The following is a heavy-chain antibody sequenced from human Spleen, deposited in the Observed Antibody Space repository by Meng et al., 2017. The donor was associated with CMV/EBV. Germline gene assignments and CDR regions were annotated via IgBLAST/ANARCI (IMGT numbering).Heavy chain of an antibody. D-gene: IGHD2-2*01. J-gene: IGHJ2*01. CDR1: GYTFTSYG. CDR3: ATGLFGCSSTSCLVGVGYFDL. V-gene: IGHV1-18*01. CDR2: ISAYNGNT. Sequence: ASVKVSCKASGYTFTSYGISWVRQAPGQGLEWMGWISAYNGNTNYAQKLQGRVTMTEDTSTDTAYMELSSLRSEDTAVYYCATGLFGCSSTSCLVGVGYFDLWGRGTLVTVS.